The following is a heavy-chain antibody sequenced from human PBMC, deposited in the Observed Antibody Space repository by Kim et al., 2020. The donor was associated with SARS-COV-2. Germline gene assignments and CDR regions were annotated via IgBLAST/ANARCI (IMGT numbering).Heavy chain of an antibody. CDR3: ARERVVVAATKIYYYYYYGMDV. CDR1: GFTFSSYW. CDR2: IKQDGSEK. D-gene: IGHD2-15*01. J-gene: IGHJ6*02. Sequence: GGSLRLSCAASGFTFSSYWMSWVRQAPGKGLEWVANIKQDGSEKYYVDSVKGRFTISRDNAKNSLYLQMNSLRAEDMAVYYCARERVVVAATKIYYYYYYGMDVWGQGTTVTVSS. V-gene: IGHV3-7*03.